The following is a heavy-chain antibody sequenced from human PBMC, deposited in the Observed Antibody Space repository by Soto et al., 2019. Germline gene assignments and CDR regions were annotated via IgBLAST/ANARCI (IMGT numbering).Heavy chain of an antibody. Sequence: PGGSLRLSCAASGFTFSSYGIHWVRQAPGKGLEWVAVISYDGSNKYYADSVKGRFTISRDNSKNTLYLQMNSLRTEDTAVYYCAKDRYKWNYEDYFDYWGQGTLVTVSS. D-gene: IGHD1-7*01. CDR1: GFTFSSYG. CDR2: ISYDGSNK. J-gene: IGHJ4*02. CDR3: AKDRYKWNYEDYFDY. V-gene: IGHV3-30*18.